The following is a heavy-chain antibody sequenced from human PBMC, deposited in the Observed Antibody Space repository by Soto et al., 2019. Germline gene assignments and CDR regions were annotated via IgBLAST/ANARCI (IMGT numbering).Heavy chain of an antibody. CDR1: GFIFSDHY. CDR3: ARSMKGGKNFDH. J-gene: IGHJ4*02. D-gene: IGHD1-26*01. Sequence: QVQLVESGGGLVKPGGSPRLSCAASGFIFSDHYMSWIRQAPGKGLEWLAYISGSTIYTDYADSVKGRFTISRDNAKNSVYLQTNSLRVDDTAVYYCARSMKGGKNFDHWGQGTLVTVSS. CDR2: ISGSTIYT. V-gene: IGHV3-11*05.